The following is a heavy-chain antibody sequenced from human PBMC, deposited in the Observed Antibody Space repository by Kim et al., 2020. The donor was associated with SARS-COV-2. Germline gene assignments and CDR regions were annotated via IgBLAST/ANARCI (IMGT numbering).Heavy chain of an antibody. CDR3: ARRGGYETAPFYYYYYMDV. D-gene: IGHD5-12*01. Sequence: GGSLRLSCAASGFTFSSYGMHWVRQAPGKGLEWVAVIWYDGSNKYYADSVKGRFTISRDNSKNTLYLQMNSLRAEDTAVYYCARRGGYETAPFYYYYYMDVWGKGTTVTVSS. CDR2: IWYDGSNK. J-gene: IGHJ6*03. V-gene: IGHV3-33*01. CDR1: GFTFSSYG.